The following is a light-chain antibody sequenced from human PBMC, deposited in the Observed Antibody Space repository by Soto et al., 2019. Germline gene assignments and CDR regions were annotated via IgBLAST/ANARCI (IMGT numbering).Light chain of an antibody. CDR2: AAS. CDR3: QHYNVYPWT. V-gene: IGKV1-6*01. Sequence: ATQLTQSPASLSSSLGDSITITWRASRDIGSDLSWYQQKPGKAPTLLIYAASNLQSGVPSRFSGSGSGTEFTLSISSLQPDDFATYYCQHYNVYPWTFGQGTKVDIK. J-gene: IGKJ1*01. CDR1: RDIGSD.